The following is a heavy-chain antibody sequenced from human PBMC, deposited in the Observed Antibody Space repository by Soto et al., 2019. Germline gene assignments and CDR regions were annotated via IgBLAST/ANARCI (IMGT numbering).Heavy chain of an antibody. D-gene: IGHD3-10*01. V-gene: IGHV1-2*02. Sequence: ASVKVSCKASGYTFTGYYMHWVRQAPGQGLEWTGWINPNSGGTNYAQKFQGRVTMTRDTSISTAYMELSRLRSDDTAVYYCARGYGSGSYHDYWGQGTLVTVSS. CDR3: ARGYGSGSYHDY. CDR1: GYTFTGYY. J-gene: IGHJ4*02. CDR2: INPNSGGT.